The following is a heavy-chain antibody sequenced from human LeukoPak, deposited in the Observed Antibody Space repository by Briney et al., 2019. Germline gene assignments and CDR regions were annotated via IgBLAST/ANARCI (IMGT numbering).Heavy chain of an antibody. Sequence: SQTLSLTCAVSGGSISSGGYSWSWIRQPAGKGLEWIGYIYHSGSTYYNPSLKSRVTISVDRSKNQFSLKLSSVTAADTAVYYCAREALPRHFDYWGQGTLVTVSS. V-gene: IGHV4-30-2*01. CDR1: GGSISSGGYS. CDR3: AREALPRHFDY. CDR2: IYHSGST. J-gene: IGHJ4*02.